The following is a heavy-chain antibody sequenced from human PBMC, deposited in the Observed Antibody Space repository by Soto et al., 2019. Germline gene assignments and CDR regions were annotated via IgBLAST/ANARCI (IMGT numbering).Heavy chain of an antibody. V-gene: IGHV3-23*04. J-gene: IGHJ3*02. CDR2: ISGSAVST. CDR3: AHPRGYGIFDAVDI. CDR1: GFSFSSYE. D-gene: IGHD4-17*01. Sequence: EVQVVESGGGLVQPGGSLRLSCAASGFSFSSYEMNWVRQAPGKGLEWVSAISGSAVSTYYAESVRGRFTISRDNSINTLYLQMSSLRTEDTAVYYCAHPRGYGIFDAVDIWGQGTMVTVSS.